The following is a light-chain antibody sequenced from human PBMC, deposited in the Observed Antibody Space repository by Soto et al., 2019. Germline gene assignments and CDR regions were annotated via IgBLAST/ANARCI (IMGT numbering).Light chain of an antibody. CDR3: CSYAGSSTFYV. CDR1: SSDAGSYKL. CDR2: EGS. J-gene: IGLJ1*01. V-gene: IGLV2-23*01. Sequence: QSVLTQPASVSGSPGQSITISCTGTSSDAGSYKLVSWYQQHPGKAPKLMIYEGSKRPSGVSNRFSGSKSGNTASLTISGLQAEDEADYYCCSYAGSSTFYVFGTGTKVTVL.